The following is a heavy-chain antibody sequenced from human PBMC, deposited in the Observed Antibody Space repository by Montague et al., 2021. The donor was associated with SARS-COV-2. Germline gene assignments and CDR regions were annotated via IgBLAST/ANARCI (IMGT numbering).Heavy chain of an antibody. J-gene: IGHJ6*02. V-gene: IGHV3-7*01. D-gene: IGHD2-21*01. CDR3: TSLWSDVEDFYGLDV. CDR1: GFTFRGIW. CDR2: IKEDGGET. Sequence: SLRLSCAASGFTFRGIWMNWVRQAPGKGLEWVANIKEDGGETYYVDSVKGRFTISRDNAKNSLYLQMDSLRAEDTAVYYCTSLWSDVEDFYGLDVWGQGTTVTVSS.